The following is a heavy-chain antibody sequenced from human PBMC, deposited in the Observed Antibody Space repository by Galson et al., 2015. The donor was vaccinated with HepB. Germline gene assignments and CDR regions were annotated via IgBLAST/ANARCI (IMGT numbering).Heavy chain of an antibody. V-gene: IGHV4-59*08. D-gene: IGHD3-10*01. Sequence: TVSGGSISRYYWRWIRQPPGKGLEWGGYVYYIGTTNYNPSLKSRVTISVDTSKNQFSLKLSSVTAADTAVYYCARHPGLAYFDYWGQGTLVAVSS. CDR2: VYYIGTT. CDR1: GGSISRYY. CDR3: ARHPGLAYFDY. J-gene: IGHJ4*02.